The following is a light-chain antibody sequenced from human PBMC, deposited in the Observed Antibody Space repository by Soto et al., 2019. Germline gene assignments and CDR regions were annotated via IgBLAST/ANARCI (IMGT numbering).Light chain of an antibody. CDR1: SSDVANNNL. CDR2: EAS. CDR3: CSYAGNYSPV. Sequence: QSALTQPASVSGSPGQSITISCTGTSSDVANNNLVSWYQQHPGKAPKFVIYEASKRPSGVSNRFSGSKSGNTASLTISGLQAEDEADYYCCSYAGNYSPVFGTGTKVT. V-gene: IGLV2-23*01. J-gene: IGLJ1*01.